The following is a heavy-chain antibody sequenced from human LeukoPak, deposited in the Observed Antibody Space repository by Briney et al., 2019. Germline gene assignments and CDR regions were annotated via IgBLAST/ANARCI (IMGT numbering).Heavy chain of an antibody. V-gene: IGHV3-23*01. J-gene: IGHJ6*02. D-gene: IGHD6-13*01. CDR1: GFSFSSYA. Sequence: GGSLRLSCAASGFSFSSYAMSWVRQAPGKGLEWVSAISGSGGSTYYADSVKGRFTTSRDNSKNTLYLQMNSLRAEDTAVYYCAKFWGAAGTLNYGMDVWGQGTMVTVSS. CDR2: ISGSGGST. CDR3: AKFWGAAGTLNYGMDV.